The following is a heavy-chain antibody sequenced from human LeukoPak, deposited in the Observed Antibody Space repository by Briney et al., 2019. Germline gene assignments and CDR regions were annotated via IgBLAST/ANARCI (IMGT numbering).Heavy chain of an antibody. V-gene: IGHV3-13*04. D-gene: IGHD3-10*01. CDR1: GFTFSNFD. CDR2: IGPAGDT. Sequence: GGSLRLSCAASGFTFSNFDMHWVRQATGKGVEWVSGIGPAGDTYYAGSVKGRFTISRENAKNSLYLQMNSVGAGGTGVYYGARGGGFDYWGQGTLVTVSS. J-gene: IGHJ4*02. CDR3: ARGGGFDY.